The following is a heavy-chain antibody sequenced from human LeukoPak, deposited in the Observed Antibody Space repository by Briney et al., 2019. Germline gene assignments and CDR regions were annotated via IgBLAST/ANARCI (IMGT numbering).Heavy chain of an antibody. CDR2: ISSSSSTI. CDR1: GFTFSSYG. D-gene: IGHD3-10*01. CDR3: ARSLLLWFGDPSWETFDY. J-gene: IGHJ4*02. V-gene: IGHV3-48*02. Sequence: PGRSLRLSCEASGFTFSSYGMHWVRQAPGKGLEWVSYISSSSSTIYYADSVKGRFTISRDNAKNSLYLQMNSLRDEDTAVYYCARSLLLWFGDPSWETFDYWGQGTLVTVSS.